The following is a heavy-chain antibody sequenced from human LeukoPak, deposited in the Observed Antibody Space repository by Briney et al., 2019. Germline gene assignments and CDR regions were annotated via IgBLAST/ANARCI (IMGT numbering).Heavy chain of an antibody. V-gene: IGHV3-23*01. Sequence: GSLRLSCAASGFTFSSYALSWVRQAPGKGLEWVSAISGSGGSTYYADSVKGRFTISRDNSKNTLYLQMNSLRAEDTAVYYCAMTDSGSYPIPFDYWGQGTLVTVSS. D-gene: IGHD1-26*01. CDR3: AMTDSGSYPIPFDY. CDR1: GFTFSSYA. J-gene: IGHJ4*02. CDR2: ISGSGGST.